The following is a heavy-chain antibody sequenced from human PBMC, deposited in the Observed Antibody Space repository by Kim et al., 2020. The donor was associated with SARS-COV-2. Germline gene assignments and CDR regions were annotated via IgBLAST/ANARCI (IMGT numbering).Heavy chain of an antibody. V-gene: IGHV3-23*01. D-gene: IGHD3-10*01. CDR3: AKIPAIFSAGSVY. J-gene: IGHJ4*02. Sequence: YANSVKGRFTISRDTPKSTLYLQMDNLRAEDTAVYYCAKIPAIFSAGSVYWGQGTLVTVSS.